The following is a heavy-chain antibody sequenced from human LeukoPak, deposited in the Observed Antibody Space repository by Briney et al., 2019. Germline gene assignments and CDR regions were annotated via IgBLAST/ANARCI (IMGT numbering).Heavy chain of an antibody. CDR3: AGSSITVTTDDAFDI. CDR1: GGSISSGGYY. V-gene: IGHV4-31*03. Sequence: SQTLSLTCTVSGGSISSGGYYWSWIRQHPGKGLEWIGYIYYSGSTYYNPSLKSRVTISVDTSKNQFSLKLSSVTAADTAVYYCAGSSITVTTDDAFDIWGQGTMVTVSS. CDR2: IYYSGST. D-gene: IGHD4-17*01. J-gene: IGHJ3*02.